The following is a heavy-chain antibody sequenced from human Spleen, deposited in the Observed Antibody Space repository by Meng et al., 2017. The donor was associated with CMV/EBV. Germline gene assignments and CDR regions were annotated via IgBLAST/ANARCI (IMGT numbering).Heavy chain of an antibody. D-gene: IGHD5-18*01. V-gene: IGHV6-1*01. J-gene: IGHJ3*02. CDR1: GDSVSSNSAA. CDR3: ARVGGYSYGADAFDI. CDR2: TYYRSKWYN. Sequence: GQLPPAGPGLVKPPQTLSLTCAISGDSVSSNSAAWNWIRQSPSRGLEWLGRTYYRSKWYNDYAVSVKSRITINPDTSKNQFSLQLNSVTPEDTAVYYCARVGGYSYGADAFDIWGQGTMVTVSS.